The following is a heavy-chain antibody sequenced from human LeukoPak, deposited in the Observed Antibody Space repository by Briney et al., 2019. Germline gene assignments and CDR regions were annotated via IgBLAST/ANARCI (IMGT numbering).Heavy chain of an antibody. V-gene: IGHV4-39*01. J-gene: IGHJ5*02. Sequence: SETLSLTCTVSGASIISGNYCWGWVRQSPGKGLEWIASVHFNGQTYSNPSLSGRVTMSIDTSKNQFSPKLTSLTAADTAVYYCAKLPTGFPNWFDPWGQGTLVTVSS. CDR1: GASIISGNYC. CDR2: VHFNGQT. D-gene: IGHD2/OR15-2a*01. CDR3: AKLPTGFPNWFDP.